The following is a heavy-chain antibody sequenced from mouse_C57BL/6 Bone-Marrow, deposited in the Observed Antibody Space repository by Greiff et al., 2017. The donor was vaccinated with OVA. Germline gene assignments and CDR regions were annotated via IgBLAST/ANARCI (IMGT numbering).Heavy chain of an antibody. CDR2: IWWDDDK. Sequence: QVQLKESGPGILQPSQTLSLTCSFSGFSLSTFGMGVGWIRQPSGQGLEWLAHIWWDDDKYYNPALKRRLTISKDTSKNQVFLRIANVDTADTATYYCARITVTTEGFAYWGQGTLVTVSA. CDR1: GFSLSTFGMG. CDR3: ARITVTTEGFAY. V-gene: IGHV8-8*01. D-gene: IGHD1-1*01. J-gene: IGHJ3*01.